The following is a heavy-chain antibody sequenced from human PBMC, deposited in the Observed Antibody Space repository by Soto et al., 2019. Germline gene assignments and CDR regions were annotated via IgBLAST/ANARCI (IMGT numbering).Heavy chain of an antibody. J-gene: IGHJ6*02. Sequence: GGSLRLSCAASGFTFSSYSMNWVRQAPGKGLEWVSYISSSSSTIYYADSVKGRFTISRDNAKNSLYLQMNSLRAEDTAVYYCARDSERTNYYYYGMDVWGQGTTVTVSS. CDR1: GFTFSSYS. CDR2: ISSSSSTI. D-gene: IGHD2-8*01. CDR3: ARDSERTNYYYYGMDV. V-gene: IGHV3-48*01.